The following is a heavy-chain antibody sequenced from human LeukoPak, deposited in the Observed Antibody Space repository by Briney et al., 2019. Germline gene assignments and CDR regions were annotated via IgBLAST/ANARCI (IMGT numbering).Heavy chain of an antibody. J-gene: IGHJ4*02. V-gene: IGHV3-23*01. Sequence: GGSLTLSCAPSGLTFIRYAMSWVRQPPGKGMEWVSSITGSSRYTYSPDSVKGRFPKSRDKSKYPWFLQMNSLRAEDTAVYYCAKHLIGWYYTYYWGQGTLVTVSS. CDR1: GLTFIRYA. D-gene: IGHD6-19*01. CDR2: ITGSSRYT. CDR3: AKHLIGWYYTYY.